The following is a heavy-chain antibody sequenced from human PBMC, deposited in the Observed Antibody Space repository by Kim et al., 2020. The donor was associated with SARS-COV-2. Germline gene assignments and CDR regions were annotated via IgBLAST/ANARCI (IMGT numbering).Heavy chain of an antibody. CDR1: GFTFSSYA. CDR2: ISYDGSNK. V-gene: IGHV3-30*04. J-gene: IGHJ4*02. CDR3: ARDSHSSSGGFDY. Sequence: GGSLRLSCAASGFTFSSYAMHWVRQAPGKGLEWVAVISYDGSNKYYADSVKGRFTISRDNSKNTLYLQMNSLRAEDTAVYYCARDSHSSSGGFDYWGQGTLVTVSS. D-gene: IGHD6-6*01.